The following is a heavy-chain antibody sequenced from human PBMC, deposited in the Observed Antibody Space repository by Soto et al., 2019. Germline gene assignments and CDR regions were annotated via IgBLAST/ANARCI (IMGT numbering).Heavy chain of an antibody. CDR3: ARATYDYVWGSYRYDYFDY. J-gene: IGHJ4*02. D-gene: IGHD3-16*02. CDR1: GFTFSSYE. Sequence: PGGSLRLSCAAPGFTFSSYEMNWVRQAPGKGLEWVSYISSSGSTIYYADSVKGRFTISRDNAKNSLYLQMNSLRAEDTAVYYCARATYDYVWGSYRYDYFDYWGQGTRVTVSS. CDR2: ISSSGSTI. V-gene: IGHV3-48*03.